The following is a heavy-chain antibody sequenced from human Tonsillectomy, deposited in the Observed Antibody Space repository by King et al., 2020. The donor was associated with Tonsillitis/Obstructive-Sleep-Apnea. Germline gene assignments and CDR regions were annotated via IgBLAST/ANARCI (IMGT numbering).Heavy chain of an antibody. CDR2: ITGDGGTT. CDR3: AKGRTFYYYYMDV. J-gene: IGHJ6*03. V-gene: IGHV3-43*01. CDR1: GFTFDDYS. D-gene: IGHD3-16*01. Sequence: VQLVESGGVVVQPGGSLRLSCAASGFTFDDYSMNWVRQAPGKGLEWVSLITGDGGTTYYADSVKGRFTISRDNSKNSLYLQMNSLSSEDTALYYCAKGRTFYYYYMDVWGKGTTVTVSS.